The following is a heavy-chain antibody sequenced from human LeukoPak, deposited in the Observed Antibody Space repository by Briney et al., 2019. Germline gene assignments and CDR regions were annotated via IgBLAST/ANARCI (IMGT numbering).Heavy chain of an antibody. CDR2: ISGSGGST. CDR1: GFTFSSYA. J-gene: IGHJ4*02. CDR3: AKLGGNGITIFGVVNKGVDY. V-gene: IGHV3-23*01. Sequence: GGSLRLSCAASGFTFSSYAISWVRQAPGKGLEWVSAISGSGGSTYYADSVKGRFTISRDNSKNTLYLQMNSLRAEDTAVYYCAKLGGNGITIFGVVNKGVDYWGQGTLVTVSS. D-gene: IGHD3-3*01.